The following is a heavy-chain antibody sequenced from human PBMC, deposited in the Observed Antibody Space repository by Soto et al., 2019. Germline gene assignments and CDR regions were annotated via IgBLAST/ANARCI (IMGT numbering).Heavy chain of an antibody. CDR2: IIPILGIA. J-gene: IGHJ4*02. D-gene: IGHD2-8*01. CDR3: ARDLWDCTNGVGLDRGY. Sequence: QVQLVQSGAEVKKPGSSVKVSCKASGGTFSSYTISWVRQAPGQGLEWMGRIIPILGIANYAQKFQGRVTITADKSTSTAYMELSSLRAEDTAVYYCARDLWDCTNGVGLDRGYWGQGTLVTVSS. V-gene: IGHV1-69*08. CDR1: GGTFSSYT.